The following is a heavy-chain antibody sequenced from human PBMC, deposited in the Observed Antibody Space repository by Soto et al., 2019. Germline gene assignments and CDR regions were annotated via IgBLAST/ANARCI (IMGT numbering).Heavy chain of an antibody. CDR3: ARDPSVGSTFYYYMDV. CDR2: ISSSSGAI. Sequence: EVQLVESGGGLAQPGGSLRLSCAASGFSLNGYAMNWVRQAPGRGLEWVSYISSSSGAIDYADSVKGRFTVSRDNAKNLLYLQMKRLRAEVTDLYFCARDPSVGSTFYYYMDVWGEGTPVTVSS. CDR1: GFSLNGYA. D-gene: IGHD6-13*01. V-gene: IGHV3-48*01. J-gene: IGHJ6*03.